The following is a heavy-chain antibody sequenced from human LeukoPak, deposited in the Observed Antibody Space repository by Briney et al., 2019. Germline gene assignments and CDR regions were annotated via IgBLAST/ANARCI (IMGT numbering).Heavy chain of an antibody. V-gene: IGHV3-23*01. J-gene: IGHJ4*02. CDR2: ISGSGGTT. CDR1: GFTFSNYV. D-gene: IGHD4-17*01. CDR3: AKDRVSTVTTNYFDY. Sequence: GGSLRLSCVAAGFTFSNYVMSWVRQAPGKGLEWVSSISGSGGTTYYGDSVKGRFSISRDNSRNMLYLQMNSLRAEDTAAYYCAKDRVSTVTTNYFDYWGQGTLVTVSS.